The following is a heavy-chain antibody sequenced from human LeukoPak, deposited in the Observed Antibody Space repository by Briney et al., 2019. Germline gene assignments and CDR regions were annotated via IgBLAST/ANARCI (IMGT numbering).Heavy chain of an antibody. CDR1: GFTFSRYS. Sequence: GALRLSCAASGFTFSRYSMNWVRQAPGKGLEWVSSISSSSTYIYYADSVKGRFTVSRDNAKNSLYLQMSSLRAEDTAMYYCARVGDGYKNDAFDIWGQGTMVTVSS. V-gene: IGHV3-21*06. CDR2: ISSSSTYI. D-gene: IGHD5-24*01. CDR3: ARVGDGYKNDAFDI. J-gene: IGHJ3*02.